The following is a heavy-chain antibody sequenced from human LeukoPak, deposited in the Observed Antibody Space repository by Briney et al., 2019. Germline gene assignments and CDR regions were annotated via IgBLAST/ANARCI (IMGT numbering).Heavy chain of an antibody. D-gene: IGHD1-1*01. V-gene: IGHV3-30*03. J-gene: IGHJ4*02. Sequence: SGGSLRLSCTASGFPFSGYGMHWVRQAPGKGPEWVAAISSDGSKKDYADSVKGRFSISRDKSKNTPYLQMNSLRPEDTAVYYCATEYDNLDDYFDYWGQGTLVIVSS. CDR1: GFPFSGYG. CDR3: ATEYDNLDDYFDY. CDR2: ISSDGSKK.